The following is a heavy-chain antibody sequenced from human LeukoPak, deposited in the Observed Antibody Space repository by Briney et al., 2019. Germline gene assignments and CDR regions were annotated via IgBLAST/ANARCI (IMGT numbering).Heavy chain of an antibody. Sequence: TGGSLRLSCAASGFTFSRYRMRWVRQAPGKGLEGVANIKNDGSEEYYVDSVKGRFTISRDNAKNSLFLQMNSLTVEDTAVYYCARAIRGSAVDTGDRWGQGTLVTISS. CDR2: IKNDGSEE. CDR3: ARAIRGSAVDTGDR. D-gene: IGHD3-10*01. J-gene: IGHJ4*02. V-gene: IGHV3-7*01. CDR1: GFTFSRYR.